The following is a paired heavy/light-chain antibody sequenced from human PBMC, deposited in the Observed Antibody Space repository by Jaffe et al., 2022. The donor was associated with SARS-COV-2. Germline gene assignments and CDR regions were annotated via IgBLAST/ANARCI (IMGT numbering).Light chain of an antibody. CDR2: DDT. CDR1: SIGSKS. CDR3: QVWDSDDYVV. J-gene: IGLJ2*01. Sequence: SYVLTQSPSVSVAPGQTARISCGGDSIGSKSVHWFRQKPGQAPVLVVYDDTDRPSGIPDRISASNTGNMATLTIARVEAGDEADYFCQVWDSDDYVVFGGGTKVSVL. V-gene: IGLV3-21*02.
Heavy chain of an antibody. V-gene: IGHV2-5*01. CDR3: AHFTYEILTGPFDF. CDR2: VYWYDDK. Sequence: QITLKESGPTLVHPTQTLTLTCTFSGFSLSTNGVGVGWVRQPPGKALEWLALVYWYDDKRYSPSLKTRLTITKDAAKNQVVLTMTNMEPVDTATYYCAHFTYEILTGPFDFWGQGTLVTVSS. CDR1: GFSLSTNGVG. J-gene: IGHJ4*02. D-gene: IGHD3-9*01.